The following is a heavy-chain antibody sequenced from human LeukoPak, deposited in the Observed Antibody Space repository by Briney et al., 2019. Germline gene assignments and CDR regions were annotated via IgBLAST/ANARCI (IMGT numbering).Heavy chain of an antibody. V-gene: IGHV4-59*08. D-gene: IGHD1-26*01. CDR3: ARHIVGGNFDS. CDR2: VFHTGVT. J-gene: IGHJ4*02. Sequence: SETLSLTCTVSGGAITSDYWSWIRQSPEMGLEWIGYVFHTGVTNYNPSLRGRVIISLAASKTQFSLTLTSVTAADTALYYCARHIVGGNFDSWGPGKFVTVSS. CDR1: GGAITSDY.